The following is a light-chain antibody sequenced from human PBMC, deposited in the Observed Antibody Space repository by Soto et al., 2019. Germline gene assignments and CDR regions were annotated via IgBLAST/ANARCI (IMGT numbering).Light chain of an antibody. CDR1: QNIHTN. J-gene: IGKJ1*01. CDR3: QHYDNWPPWT. CDR2: GAS. Sequence: EIVMTQSPATLSVSPGERATLSCRAGQNIHTNLAWYQQKPGQAPRLLFYGASTGATGLPARFSGSGSGTEFTLTINSLQAEDCAVYYCQHYDNWPPWTFGQGTKVDIK. V-gene: IGKV3-15*01.